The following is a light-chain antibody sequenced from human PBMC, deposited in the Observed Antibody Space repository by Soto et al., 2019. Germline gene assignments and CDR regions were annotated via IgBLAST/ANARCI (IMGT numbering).Light chain of an antibody. V-gene: IGKV3-20*01. J-gene: IGKJ2*01. CDR2: GAS. CDR1: QSVSSRF. Sequence: IVLTQSPGTLSLSPGERATLSCRASQSVSSRFLVWYQQKPGQAPRLLMYGASSRATGIPDRFSGTGSGTDFTLTISRLEPEDFAVYYCQQYGSSPYTFGLGTKLEIK. CDR3: QQYGSSPYT.